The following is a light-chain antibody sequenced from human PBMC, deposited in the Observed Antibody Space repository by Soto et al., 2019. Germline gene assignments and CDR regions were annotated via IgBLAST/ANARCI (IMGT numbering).Light chain of an antibody. J-gene: IGKJ1*01. CDR2: GAS. CDR3: QQSYSTPRT. V-gene: IGKV3-15*01. CDR1: QTVSGN. Sequence: EIVMTQSPATLSVSPGERATVSCRASQTVSGNLAWYQQRPGQAPRLLIYGASTRATGIPARFSGSGSGTEFTLTISSLQSEDFAVYYCQQSYSTPRTFGQGTKVDIK.